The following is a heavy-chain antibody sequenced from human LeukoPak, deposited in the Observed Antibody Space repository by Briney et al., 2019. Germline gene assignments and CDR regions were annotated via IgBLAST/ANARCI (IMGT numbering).Heavy chain of an antibody. V-gene: IGHV7-4-1*02. Sequence: GASVKVSCKASGYTFTSYAMNWVRQAPGQGLEWMGWINTNTGNPTYAQGFTGRFVFSLDTSVSTAYLQISSLKAEDTAVYYCARVPYSSSWYYDLYYYYYMDVWGKGTTVTVSS. J-gene: IGHJ6*03. CDR3: ARVPYSSSWYYDLYYYYYMDV. CDR1: GYTFTSYA. D-gene: IGHD6-13*01. CDR2: INTNTGNP.